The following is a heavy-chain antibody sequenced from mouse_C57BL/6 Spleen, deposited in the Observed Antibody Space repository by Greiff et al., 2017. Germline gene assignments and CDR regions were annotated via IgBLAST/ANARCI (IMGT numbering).Heavy chain of an antibody. V-gene: IGHV7-3*01. CDR2: IRNKANGYTT. J-gene: IGHJ4*01. D-gene: IGHD2-3*01. CDR1: GFTFTDYY. Sequence: EVKLMESGGGLVQPGGSLSLSCAASGFTFTDYYMSWVRQPPGKALEWLGFIRNKANGYTTEYSASVKGRFTISRDNSQSILYLQMNALRAEDSATYDCARWGDGYYYAMDYWGQGTSVTVSS. CDR3: ARWGDGYYYAMDY.